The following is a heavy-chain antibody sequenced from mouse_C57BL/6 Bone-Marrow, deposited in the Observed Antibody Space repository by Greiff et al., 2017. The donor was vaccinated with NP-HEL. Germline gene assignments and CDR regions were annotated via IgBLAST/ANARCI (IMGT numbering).Heavy chain of an antibody. D-gene: IGHD2-4*01. J-gene: IGHJ3*01. Sequence: VQLKESGPGLVKPSQSLSLTCSVTGYSITSGYYWNWIRQFPGNKLEWMGYISYDGSNNYNPSLKNRISITRDTSKNQFFLKLNSVTTEDTATYYCALYYDYPFAYWGQGTLVTVSA. V-gene: IGHV3-6*01. CDR1: GYSITSGYY. CDR2: ISYDGSN. CDR3: ALYYDYPFAY.